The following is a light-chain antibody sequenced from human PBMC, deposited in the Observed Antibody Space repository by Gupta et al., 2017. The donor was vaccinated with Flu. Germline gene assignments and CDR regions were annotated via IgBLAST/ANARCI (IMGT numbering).Light chain of an antibody. CDR2: DAS. CDR3: QQYYSRPPLT. CDR1: ASLSSSC. J-gene: IGKJ5*01. Sequence: ATLSCTARASLSSSCLVCYQQKPAQAPTLLIFDASTSSTGSLPTIFGSGCSTDFSLPTIRREPEDFLVYYCQQYYSRPPLTFGGGTRLEIK. V-gene: IGKV3-20*01.